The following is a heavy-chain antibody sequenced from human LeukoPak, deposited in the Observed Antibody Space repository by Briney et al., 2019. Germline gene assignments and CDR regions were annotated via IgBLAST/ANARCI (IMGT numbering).Heavy chain of an antibody. V-gene: IGHV3-15*01. J-gene: IGHJ4*02. D-gene: IGHD2-2*01. CDR3: TTDRYPLDCSSTSCYFDIDY. CDR2: IKSKTDGGTT. CDR1: GFTFSNAW. Sequence: GGSLRLSCAASGFTFSNAWMSWVRQAPGKGLEWVGRIKSKTDGGTTDHAAPVKGRFTISRDDSKNTLYLQMNSLKTEDTAVYYCTTDRYPLDCSSTSCYFDIDYWGQGTLVTVSS.